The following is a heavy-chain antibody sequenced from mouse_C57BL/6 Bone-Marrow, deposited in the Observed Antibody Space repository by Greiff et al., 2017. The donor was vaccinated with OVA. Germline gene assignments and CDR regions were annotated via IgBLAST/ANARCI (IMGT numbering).Heavy chain of an antibody. Sequence: QVQLQQPGAELVKPGASVKLSCKASGYTFTSYWMHWVKQRPGQGLEWIGMIHPNSGSTNYTEKFKGKATLTVDTSSSTAYMTLSNLTSEDSAVYYCARRNYWYDYAYYAMDYWGQGTSVTVSS. CDR2: IHPNSGST. J-gene: IGHJ4*01. CDR1: GYTFTSYW. V-gene: IGHV1-64*01. CDR3: ARRNYWYDYAYYAMDY. D-gene: IGHD2-4*01.